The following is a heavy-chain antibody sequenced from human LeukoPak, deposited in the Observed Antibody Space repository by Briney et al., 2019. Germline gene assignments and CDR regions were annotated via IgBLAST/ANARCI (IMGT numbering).Heavy chain of an antibody. D-gene: IGHD2-2*01. J-gene: IGHJ4*02. V-gene: IGHV4-30-4*08. CDR3: AMGVVVPEYYFDY. CDR2: IYYSGST. CDR1: GGSISSGDYY. Sequence: SETLSLTCTVSGGSISSGDYYWRWIRQPPGKGLEWIGDIYYSGSTYYNPSLKSRVTISVDTSKNQFFLKLSSVTAADTAVYYCAMGVVVPEYYFDYWGQGTLVTVSS.